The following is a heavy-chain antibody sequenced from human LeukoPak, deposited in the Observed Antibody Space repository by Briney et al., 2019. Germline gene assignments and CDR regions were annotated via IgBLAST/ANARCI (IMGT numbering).Heavy chain of an antibody. CDR1: GFTFSSYG. J-gene: IGHJ4*02. V-gene: IGHV3-30*18. CDR3: AKRGGYSYGYEFDY. D-gene: IGHD5-18*01. Sequence: PGRSRTLSWPASGFTFSSYGMHWVRQAPGKLLEWVAFISYYVSNKYYADSVNGRFTISRDNSKSTLYLQMNSLRAEETAVYSCAKRGGYSYGYEFDYWGQGTLVTVSS. CDR2: ISYYVSNK.